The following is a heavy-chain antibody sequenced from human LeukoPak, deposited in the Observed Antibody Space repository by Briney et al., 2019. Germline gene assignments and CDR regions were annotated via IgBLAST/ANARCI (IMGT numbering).Heavy chain of an antibody. D-gene: IGHD3-10*01. CDR3: ARDLGGSGNLYFDY. CDR2: IYDSGST. CDR1: GGSIRSSYYY. J-gene: IGHJ4*02. V-gene: IGHV4-39*02. Sequence: ASETLSLTCTVSGGSIRSSYYYWGWIRQPPGKGLEWIGSIYDSGSTYYNPSLKSRVTISVDTSKNQFSLELNSVTAADTAVYYCARDLGGSGNLYFDYWGQGTLVTVSS.